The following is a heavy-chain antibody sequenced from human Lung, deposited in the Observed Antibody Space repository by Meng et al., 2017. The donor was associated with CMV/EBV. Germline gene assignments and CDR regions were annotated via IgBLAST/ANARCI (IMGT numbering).Heavy chain of an antibody. CDR2: ISFDGSSK. D-gene: IGHD3-16*01. J-gene: IGHJ4*02. Sequence: GGSLRLSCSASGFTFSTYAMHWVRQAPGKGLEWVALISFDGSSKYFADSVKGRFTISRDSSKNTLYLQMNTLRTEDTAIYFCAREGVYFDYWGQRALVPVSS. CDR3: AREGVYFDY. V-gene: IGHV3-30-3*01. CDR1: GFTFSTYA.